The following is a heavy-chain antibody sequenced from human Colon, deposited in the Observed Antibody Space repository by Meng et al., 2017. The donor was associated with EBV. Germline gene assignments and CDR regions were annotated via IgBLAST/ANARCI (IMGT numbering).Heavy chain of an antibody. Sequence: LPVPVSCPVLLQPSAPISLTCTFPRYSSSKSSYYWAWLRQPPGKGLEWIGSFYYLGHTYSNPSFKSRLTISIDTSKNQFSLRLRSVTAADTAVYYCARRFEGYSPDKWGQGTLVTVSP. CDR3: ARRFEGYSPDK. D-gene: IGHD3-22*01. J-gene: IGHJ1*01. CDR2: FYYLGHT. CDR1: RYSSSKSSYY. V-gene: IGHV4-39*07.